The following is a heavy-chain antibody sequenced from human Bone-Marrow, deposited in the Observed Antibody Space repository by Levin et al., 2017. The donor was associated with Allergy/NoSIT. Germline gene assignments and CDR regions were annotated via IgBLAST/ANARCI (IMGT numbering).Heavy chain of an antibody. CDR2: VFYAGTT. V-gene: IGHV4-59*03. J-gene: IGHJ4*02. CDR1: GGSITGYY. D-gene: IGHD3-16*01. Sequence: ASETLSLTCTVSGGSITGYYWSWIRQAPGKGLEYIGFVFYAGTTDYNPSLNGRVTISVDTPKNQFSLRLTSVTAADTAVYYCARINALSRRAMDFWGQGTLVRVSS. CDR3: ARINALSRRAMDF.